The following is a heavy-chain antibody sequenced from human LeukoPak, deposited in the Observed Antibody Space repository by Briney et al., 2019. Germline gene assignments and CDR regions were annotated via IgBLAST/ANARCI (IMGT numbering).Heavy chain of an antibody. CDR1: GFTFSTAS. Sequence: GGSLRLSCAASGFTFSTASLHWVRQAPGRGLEWVSAFDTGFGTYYPDSLKGRFTISRDNSKNTLFLQMNRLRTEDTAVYYCARSSGWWSLDYWGQGTLVTVSS. J-gene: IGHJ4*02. D-gene: IGHD6-19*01. V-gene: IGHV3-23*01. CDR2: FDTGFGT. CDR3: ARSSGWWSLDY.